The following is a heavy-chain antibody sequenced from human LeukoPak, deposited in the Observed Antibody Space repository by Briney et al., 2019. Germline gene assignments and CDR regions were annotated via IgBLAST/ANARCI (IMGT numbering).Heavy chain of an antibody. V-gene: IGHV4-39*07. Sequence: PSETLSLTCTVSGGSISSSSYYWGWIRQPPGKGLEWIGSIYHSGSTYYNPSLKSRVTMSVDTSKNQFSLKLSSVTAADTAVYYCASQANSGSFRGAFDIWGQGTMVTVSS. CDR3: ASQANSGSFRGAFDI. CDR2: IYHSGST. CDR1: GGSISSSSYY. D-gene: IGHD1-26*01. J-gene: IGHJ3*02.